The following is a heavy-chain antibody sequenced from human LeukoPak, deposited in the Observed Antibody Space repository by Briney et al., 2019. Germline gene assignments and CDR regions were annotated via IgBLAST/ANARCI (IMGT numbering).Heavy chain of an antibody. CDR2: ISRSSAYI. CDR1: GFTLSSYS. V-gene: IGHV3-21*01. J-gene: IGHJ4*02. D-gene: IGHD2-15*01. CDR3: ARDGGTSTPFDY. Sequence: GGSLRLSCAASGFTLSSYSMNWVRQAPGKGLEWVSSISRSSAYIYYADSVKGRFTISRDNAKNSLYLQMNSLRAEDTAVYYCARDGGTSTPFDYWGQGTLVTVSS.